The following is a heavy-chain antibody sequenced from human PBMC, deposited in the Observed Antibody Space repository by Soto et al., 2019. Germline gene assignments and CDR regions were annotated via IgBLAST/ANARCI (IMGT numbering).Heavy chain of an antibody. CDR2: ISAYNGNT. J-gene: IGHJ6*03. CDR1: GYTFTSYG. Sequence: QVQLVQSGAEVKKPGASVKVSCKASGYTFTSYGISWVRQAPGQGLEWMGWISAYNGNTNYAQKLQGRGTMTTDTSTSTAYMELRSLRSDDSAVYYCARDEGIAAAGTATDYYYYMDVWCKGTTVTVSS. CDR3: ARDEGIAAAGTATDYYYYMDV. V-gene: IGHV1-18*01. D-gene: IGHD6-13*01.